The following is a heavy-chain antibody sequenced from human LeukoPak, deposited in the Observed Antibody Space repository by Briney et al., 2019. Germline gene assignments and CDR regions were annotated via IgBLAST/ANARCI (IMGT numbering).Heavy chain of an antibody. Sequence: ASVKVSCKAYGYTFTSYGISWVRQAPGQGLEWMGWISAYHGNTNYAQKLQGRVTMTTDTSTSTAYMELRSLRSDDTAVYYCARDYYDILTGYYFYWYFDLWGRGTLVTVSS. CDR2: ISAYHGNT. J-gene: IGHJ2*01. CDR1: GYTFTSYG. CDR3: ARDYYDILTGYYFYWYFDL. D-gene: IGHD3-9*01. V-gene: IGHV1-18*01.